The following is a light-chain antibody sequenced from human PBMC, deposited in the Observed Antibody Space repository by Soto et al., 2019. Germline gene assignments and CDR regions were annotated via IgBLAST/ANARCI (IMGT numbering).Light chain of an antibody. CDR2: GAS. J-gene: IGKJ1*01. CDR1: QSVSNN. Sequence: EIVMTQSPATLSVSPGERATLSCRASQSVSNNLAWYQQKPGQAPRLLIYGASTRATGIPARFSGSGSGTEFTLTISSLLSEYFAVYYCQQYNNCPRTFGQGTKVAIQ. V-gene: IGKV3-15*01. CDR3: QQYNNCPRT.